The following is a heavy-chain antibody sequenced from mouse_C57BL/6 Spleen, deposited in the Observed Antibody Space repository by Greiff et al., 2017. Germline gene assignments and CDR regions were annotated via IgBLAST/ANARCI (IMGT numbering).Heavy chain of an antibody. V-gene: IGHV1-80*01. CDR3: ARIYYDFGDWYFDV. CDR1: GYAFSSYW. D-gene: IGHD2-4*01. Sequence: QVQLQQSGAELVKPGASVKISCKASGYAFSSYWMNWVKQRPGKGLEWIGQIYPGDGDTNYNGKFKGKATLTADKSSSTAYMQLSSLTSEDSAVXFCARIYYDFGDWYFDVWGTGTTVTVSS. CDR2: IYPGDGDT. J-gene: IGHJ1*03.